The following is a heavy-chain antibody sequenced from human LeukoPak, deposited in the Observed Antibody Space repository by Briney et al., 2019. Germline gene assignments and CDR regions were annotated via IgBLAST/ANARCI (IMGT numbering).Heavy chain of an antibody. Sequence: SETLSLTCAVSGGSISSGGYSWSWIRQPPGKGLEWIGYIYHSGSTYYNPSLKSRVTISVDRSKNQFSLKLSSVTAADMAVYYCARGGFADPFDYWGQGTLVTVSS. V-gene: IGHV4-30-2*01. D-gene: IGHD1-26*01. CDR1: GGSISSGGYS. CDR3: ARGGFADPFDY. CDR2: IYHSGST. J-gene: IGHJ4*02.